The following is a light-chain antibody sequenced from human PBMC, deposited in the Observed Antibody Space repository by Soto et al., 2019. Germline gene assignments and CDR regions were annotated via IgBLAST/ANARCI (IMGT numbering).Light chain of an antibody. CDR3: KSYYSSLSVWV. CDR1: SSNIGAGFD. J-gene: IGLJ3*02. CDR2: GNN. Sequence: QSVLTQPPSVSGAPGQRVTISCTGSSSNIGAGFDVHWYQHLPGTAPKLLIYGNNNRPSGVPDRFSGSKSGTSASLAITELQAEDEADYYCKSYYSSLSVWVFGGGTKLTVL. V-gene: IGLV1-40*01.